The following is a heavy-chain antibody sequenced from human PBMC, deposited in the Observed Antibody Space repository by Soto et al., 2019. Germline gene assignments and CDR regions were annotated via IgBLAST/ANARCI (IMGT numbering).Heavy chain of an antibody. CDR3: ARELLGTLDY. Sequence: GASVKVSCKASGDTFSSYAISWVRQAPGQGLEWMGGIIPIFGTANYAQKFQGRVTITADESTSTAYMELSSLRSEDTAVYYCARELLGTLDYWGQGTLVTVSS. CDR1: GDTFSSYA. J-gene: IGHJ4*02. V-gene: IGHV1-69*13. CDR2: IIPIFGTA. D-gene: IGHD6-13*01.